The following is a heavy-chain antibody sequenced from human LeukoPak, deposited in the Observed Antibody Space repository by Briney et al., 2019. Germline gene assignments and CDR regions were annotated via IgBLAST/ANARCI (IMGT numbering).Heavy chain of an antibody. V-gene: IGHV3-30-3*01. Sequence: PGGSLRLSCAASGFTFSSYAMHWVRQAPGKGLEWVAVISYDGSNKYYADSVKGRFTVSRDNSKNTLYLQMNSLRAEDTAVYYCARESKVVADLFYYYYGMDVWGQGTTVTVSS. CDR3: ARESKVVADLFYYYYGMDV. D-gene: IGHD2-15*01. CDR2: ISYDGSNK. J-gene: IGHJ6*02. CDR1: GFTFSSYA.